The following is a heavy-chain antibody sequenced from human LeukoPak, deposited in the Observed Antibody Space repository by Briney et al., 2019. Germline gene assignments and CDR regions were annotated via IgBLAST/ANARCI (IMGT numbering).Heavy chain of an antibody. Sequence: GGSLRLSCAASGFTVSSNYMSWVRQAPGKGLEWVSVIYSGGSTYYADSVKGRFTISRDNSKNTLYLQMNSLRAEDTAVYYCGRDGYSSGWSDFDYWGQGTLVTVSS. CDR3: GRDGYSSGWSDFDY. CDR1: GFTVSSNY. J-gene: IGHJ4*02. V-gene: IGHV3-66*01. D-gene: IGHD6-19*01. CDR2: IYSGGST.